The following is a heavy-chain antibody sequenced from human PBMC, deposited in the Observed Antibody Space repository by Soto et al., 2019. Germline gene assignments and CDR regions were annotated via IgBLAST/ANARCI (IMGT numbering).Heavy chain of an antibody. CDR1: GGSISSNKW. Sequence: QVQLQESGPGLVKPSETLSLTCAGYGGSISSNKWWSWVRQPPGKGLEWIGEIYHSGSTNYNPSLKSRVTISLDKSKNQFSLKLTSVTAADSSVYYCARDDHIVVVPTSLGAMDVWGQGTTVTVSS. CDR3: ARDDHIVVVPTSLGAMDV. D-gene: IGHD2-2*01. V-gene: IGHV4-4*02. J-gene: IGHJ6*02. CDR2: IYHSGST.